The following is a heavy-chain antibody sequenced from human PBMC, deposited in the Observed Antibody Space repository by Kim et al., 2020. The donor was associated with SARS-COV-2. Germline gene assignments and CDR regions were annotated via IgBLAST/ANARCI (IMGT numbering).Heavy chain of an antibody. CDR1: GFILRTSA. CDR3: AKGLGQKDYYGVEV. Sequence: GGSLRLSCSTSGFILRTSAMYWVRQAPGQGLEWVAVTFAGGTIAYYADFVQGRFIISRDNSRDVVYLEMNSLRVEDTALYYCAKGLGQKDYYGVEVWGRGTKVTVSA. V-gene: IGHV3-30-3*02. CDR2: TFAGGTIA. J-gene: IGHJ6*01. D-gene: IGHD3-16*01.